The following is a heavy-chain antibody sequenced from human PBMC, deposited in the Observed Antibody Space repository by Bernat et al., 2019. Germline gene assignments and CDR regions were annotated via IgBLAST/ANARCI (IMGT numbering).Heavy chain of an antibody. Sequence: EVQLVESGGGLVQPGGSLKLSCAASGFIFSDSGIHWVRQAPGKGLEWVSSISSSSSYIYYADSVKGRFTISRDNAKNSLYLQMNSLRAEDTAVYYCARNRYSYGFLDAFDIWGQGTMVTVSS. D-gene: IGHD5-18*01. CDR3: ARNRYSYGFLDAFDI. J-gene: IGHJ3*02. CDR2: ISSSSSYI. V-gene: IGHV3-21*01. CDR1: GFIFSDSG.